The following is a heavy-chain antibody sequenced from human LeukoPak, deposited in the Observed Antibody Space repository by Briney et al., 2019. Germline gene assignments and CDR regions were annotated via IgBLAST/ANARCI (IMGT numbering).Heavy chain of an antibody. V-gene: IGHV3-30*18. D-gene: IGHD6-19*01. Sequence: PGGSLRLSCAASGFTFSSYGMHWVRQAPGKGLEWVAVISYDGSNKYCADSVKGRFTISRDNSKNTLYLQMNSLRAEDTAVYYCAKDRYSSGLYFDYWGQGTLVTVSS. CDR3: AKDRYSSGLYFDY. CDR2: ISYDGSNK. CDR1: GFTFSSYG. J-gene: IGHJ4*02.